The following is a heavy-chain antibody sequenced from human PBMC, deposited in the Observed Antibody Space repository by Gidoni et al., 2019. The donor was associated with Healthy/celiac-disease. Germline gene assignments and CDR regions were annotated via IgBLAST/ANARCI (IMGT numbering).Heavy chain of an antibody. CDR2: IYSGGST. D-gene: IGHD5-12*01. J-gene: IGHJ4*02. Sequence: EVQLVESGGGLVQPGGSLRLSCAASGFTVSSNYMSWVRQAPGKGLEWVSVIYSGGSTYYADSVKGRFTISRDNSKNTLYLQMNSLRAEDTAVYYCARGDGYNLGYFDYWGQGTLVTVSS. CDR1: GFTVSSNY. CDR3: ARGDGYNLGYFDY. V-gene: IGHV3-66*01.